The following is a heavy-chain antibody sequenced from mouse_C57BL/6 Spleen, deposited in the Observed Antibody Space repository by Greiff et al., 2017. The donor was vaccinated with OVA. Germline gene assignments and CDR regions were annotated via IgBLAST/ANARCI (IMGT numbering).Heavy chain of an antibody. J-gene: IGHJ1*03. CDR2: IYPGDGDT. Sequence: QVQLQQSGPELVKPGASVKISCKASGYAFSSSWMNWVKQRPGKGLEWIGRIYPGDGDTNYNGKFKGKATLTADKSSSTAYMQISSLTSEDSAVYFCARRGYGSAYWYFDVWGTGTTVTVSS. D-gene: IGHD1-1*01. CDR1: GYAFSSSW. CDR3: ARRGYGSAYWYFDV. V-gene: IGHV1-82*01.